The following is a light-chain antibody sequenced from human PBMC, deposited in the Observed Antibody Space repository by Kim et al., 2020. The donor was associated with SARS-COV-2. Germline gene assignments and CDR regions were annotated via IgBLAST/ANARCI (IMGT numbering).Light chain of an antibody. Sequence: DIQMTQSPSTLSQSVGDRVTITCRASQSITNWLAWYQHKPGRAPKALIYDASSLESGVPFRFSGRGSGTEFTLTISSLQPDDFATYYCQQYKRYPWTFGQGTKVDIK. CDR1: QSITNW. CDR3: QQYKRYPWT. CDR2: DAS. V-gene: IGKV1-5*01. J-gene: IGKJ1*01.